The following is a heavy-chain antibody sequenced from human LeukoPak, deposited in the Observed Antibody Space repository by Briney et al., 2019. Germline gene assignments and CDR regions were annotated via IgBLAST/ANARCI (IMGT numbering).Heavy chain of an antibody. CDR1: GGSISGSSYY. Sequence: SETLSLTCTVSGGSISGSSYYWGWIRQPPGKGLEWIGSIYYSGSTYYNPSLKSRVTISVDTSKNQFSLKLNSVTATDTAVYYCARVSSSNDAFDIWGQGTMVTVSS. D-gene: IGHD6-13*01. J-gene: IGHJ3*02. V-gene: IGHV4-39*02. CDR3: ARVSSSNDAFDI. CDR2: IYYSGST.